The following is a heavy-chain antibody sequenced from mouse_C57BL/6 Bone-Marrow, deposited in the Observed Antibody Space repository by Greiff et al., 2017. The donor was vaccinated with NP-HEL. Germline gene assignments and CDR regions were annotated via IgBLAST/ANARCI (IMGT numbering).Heavy chain of an antibody. CDR3: ARSYGSRGMDY. D-gene: IGHD1-1*01. Sequence: QVQLQQSGAELARPGASVKLSCKASGYTFTSYGISWVKQRTGQGLEWIGEIYPRSGNTYYNEKFKGKATLTAGKSSSTAYMELRSLTSEDSAVYFCARSYGSRGMDYWGQGTSVTVSS. J-gene: IGHJ4*01. CDR2: IYPRSGNT. V-gene: IGHV1-81*01. CDR1: GYTFTSYG.